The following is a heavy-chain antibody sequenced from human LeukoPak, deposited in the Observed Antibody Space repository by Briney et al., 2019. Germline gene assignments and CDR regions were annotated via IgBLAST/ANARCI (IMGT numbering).Heavy chain of an antibody. Sequence: ASVKVSCKASGYTFTGYYMHWVRQAPGQGLEWMGWINPNSGGTNYAQKFQERVTITRDMSTSTAYMELSSLRSEDTAVYYCAAGRSGYYAYWGQGTLVTVSS. V-gene: IGHV1-2*02. CDR2: INPNSGGT. CDR3: AAGRSGYYAY. D-gene: IGHD3-22*01. CDR1: GYTFTGYY. J-gene: IGHJ4*02.